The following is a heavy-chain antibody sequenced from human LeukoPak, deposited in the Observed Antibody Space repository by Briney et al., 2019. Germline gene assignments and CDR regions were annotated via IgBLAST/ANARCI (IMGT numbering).Heavy chain of an antibody. J-gene: IGHJ4*02. Sequence: ASVKVSCKASGYTFTSYYMRWVRQAPGQGLEWMGIINPSGGSTSYAQKFQGRVTMTRDTSTSTVYMELSSLRSEDTAVYYCARAVLEWSRYSRYYFDYWGQGTLVTVSS. CDR3: ARAVLEWSRYSRYYFDY. D-gene: IGHD3-3*01. CDR2: INPSGGST. V-gene: IGHV1-46*03. CDR1: GYTFTSYY.